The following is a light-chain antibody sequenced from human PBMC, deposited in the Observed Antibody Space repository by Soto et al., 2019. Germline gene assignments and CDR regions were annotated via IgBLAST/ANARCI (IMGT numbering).Light chain of an antibody. Sequence: EIVMTQSPATLSVSPGERATLSCRASQSVSSNLAWYQQKPGQAPRLLIYGASTRATGIPARFSGSGSGTEFILTISSLHSEYVAVYYCQQYNKWLFTFGEGTKVEIK. CDR2: GAS. V-gene: IGKV3-15*01. CDR3: QQYNKWLFT. J-gene: IGKJ2*01. CDR1: QSVSSN.